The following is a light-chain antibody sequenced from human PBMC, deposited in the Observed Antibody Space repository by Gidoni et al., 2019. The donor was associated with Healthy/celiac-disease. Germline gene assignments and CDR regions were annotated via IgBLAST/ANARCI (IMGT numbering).Light chain of an antibody. CDR1: QSVLYSSNNKNY. V-gene: IGKV4-1*01. Sequence: DIVMTQSPDSLAVSLGERATINCKSSQSVLYSSNNKNYLAWYQKKPGQPPKLLIYWASTRESGVPDRVSGSGSGTDFTLTISSLQAEDVAVYYCQQYYSTPLTFGQGTKLEIK. CDR3: QQYYSTPLT. J-gene: IGKJ2*01. CDR2: WAS.